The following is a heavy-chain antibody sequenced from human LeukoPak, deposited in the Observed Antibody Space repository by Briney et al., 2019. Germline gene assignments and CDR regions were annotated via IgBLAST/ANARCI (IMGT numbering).Heavy chain of an antibody. Sequence: GASVKVSCKASGYTFTSYAMRWVRQAPGQRLEWMGWINAGNGNTKYSQRFQGRVTITRDTSASTAYMELSSLRSEDTAVYYCARWTSITMVRGADAFDIWGQGTMVTVSS. CDR1: GYTFTSYA. J-gene: IGHJ3*02. V-gene: IGHV1-3*01. CDR2: INAGNGNT. D-gene: IGHD3-10*01. CDR3: ARWTSITMVRGADAFDI.